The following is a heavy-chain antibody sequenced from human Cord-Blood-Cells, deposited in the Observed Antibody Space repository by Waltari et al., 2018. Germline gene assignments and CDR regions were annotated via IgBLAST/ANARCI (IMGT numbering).Heavy chain of an antibody. CDR2: ISYDGSNK. CDR1: GFTFSSYA. D-gene: IGHD6-6*01. V-gene: IGHV3-30-3*01. Sequence: QVQLVGSGGGVVQPGRSLRLSCAASGFTFSSYAMPWVRQAPGKGLEWVAVISYDGSNKYYADSVKGRFTISRDNSKNTLYLQMNSLRAEDTAVYYCARGSIAARLDYWGQGTLVTVSS. CDR3: ARGSIAARLDY. J-gene: IGHJ4*02.